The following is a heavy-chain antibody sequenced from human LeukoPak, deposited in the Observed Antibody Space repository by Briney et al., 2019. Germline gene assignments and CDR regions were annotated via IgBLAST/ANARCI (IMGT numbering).Heavy chain of an antibody. V-gene: IGHV4-59*01. D-gene: IGHD3-16*01. Sequence: SETLSPTCTVSGGSISSYYWSWIRQPPGKGLEWIGYIYYSGSTNYNPSLKSRVTISVDTSKNQFSLELSSVTAADTAVYYCARWGSITTARFDYWGQGTLVTASS. CDR3: ARWGSITTARFDY. CDR2: IYYSGST. J-gene: IGHJ4*02. CDR1: GGSISSYY.